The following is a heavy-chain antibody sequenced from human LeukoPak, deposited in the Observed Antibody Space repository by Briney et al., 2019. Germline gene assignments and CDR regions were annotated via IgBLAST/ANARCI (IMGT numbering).Heavy chain of an antibody. CDR2: IWYDGSNK. V-gene: IGHV3-33*06. Sequence: GGSLRLSCAASGFTFSTYGTHWVRQAPGKGLGWVAVIWYDGSNKFYADSVKGRFTISRDNSKKTLYLQMNSLRAEDTALYYCAKDHNWNYEHVDYWGQGTLVTVSS. D-gene: IGHD1-7*01. CDR1: GFTFSTYG. CDR3: AKDHNWNYEHVDY. J-gene: IGHJ4*02.